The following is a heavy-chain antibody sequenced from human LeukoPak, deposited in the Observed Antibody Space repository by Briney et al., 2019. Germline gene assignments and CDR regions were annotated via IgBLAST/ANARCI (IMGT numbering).Heavy chain of an antibody. CDR2: INSDGSST. D-gene: IGHD1-14*01. Sequence: SGGSLRLSCAASGFTFSSYWMHWVRQAPGKGLVWVSRINSDGSSTSYADSVKGRFTISRDNAKNTLYLQMDSLRAYDTGVYYCARSNQADDYWGQGTLVTVSS. CDR3: ARSNQADDY. CDR1: GFTFSSYW. V-gene: IGHV3-74*01. J-gene: IGHJ4*02.